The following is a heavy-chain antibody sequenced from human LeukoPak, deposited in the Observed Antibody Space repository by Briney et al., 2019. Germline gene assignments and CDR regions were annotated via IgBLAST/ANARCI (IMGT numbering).Heavy chain of an antibody. J-gene: IGHJ5*02. Sequence: SETLSLTCAVYGGSFSGYYWSWIRQPPRKGLEWIGEINHSGSTNYNPSLKSRVTISVDTSKNQFSLKLSSVTAADTAVYYCARGRGTIFGVVITGDWFDPWGQGTLVTVSS. CDR1: GGSFSGYY. D-gene: IGHD3-3*01. V-gene: IGHV4-34*01. CDR2: INHSGST. CDR3: ARGRGTIFGVVITGDWFDP.